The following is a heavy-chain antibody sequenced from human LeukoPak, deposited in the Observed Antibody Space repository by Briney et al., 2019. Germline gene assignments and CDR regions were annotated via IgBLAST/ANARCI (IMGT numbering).Heavy chain of an antibody. CDR2: INHSGST. V-gene: IGHV4-34*01. CDR3: VRGWVLDY. D-gene: IGHD1-26*01. CDR1: GGSFSGYY. J-gene: IGHJ4*02. Sequence: SETLSLTCAVYGGSFSGYYWSWIRQPPGKGLEWIGEINHSGSTNYNPSLKSRVTISVDTSKNQFSLKLSSVTAADTAVYYCVRGWVLDYWGQGTLVTVSS.